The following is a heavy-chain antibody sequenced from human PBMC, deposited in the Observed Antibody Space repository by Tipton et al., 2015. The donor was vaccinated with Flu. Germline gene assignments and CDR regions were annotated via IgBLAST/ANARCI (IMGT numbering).Heavy chain of an antibody. J-gene: IGHJ4*02. CDR3: ARGRNCSSTSCPKLLDY. CDR1: GFTFSDYY. Sequence: SLRLSCAASGFTFSDYYMSWIRQAPGKGLEWVSYISTSGSTIYYADSVKGRFTISRDNAKNSLYLQMNSLRAEDTAVYYCARGRNCSSTSCPKLLDYWGQGTLVTVSS. CDR2: ISTSGSTI. V-gene: IGHV3-11*01. D-gene: IGHD2-2*01.